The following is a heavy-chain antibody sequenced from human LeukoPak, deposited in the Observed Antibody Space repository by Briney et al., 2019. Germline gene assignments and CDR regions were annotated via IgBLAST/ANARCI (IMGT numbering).Heavy chain of an antibody. CDR1: GRSIRANSYY. J-gene: IGHJ4*02. Sequence: SETLSLTCPGSGRSIRANSYYWAWIRQPPREGLEWIGTLYYNGSTYLNPSLKSRVTISVDTSRNHFSLSLNSVAAADTATYYCARHPRDDYGGFGLDSWGQGILVSVYS. CDR3: ARHPRDDYGGFGLDS. D-gene: IGHD4-23*01. CDR2: LYYNGST. V-gene: IGHV4-39*01.